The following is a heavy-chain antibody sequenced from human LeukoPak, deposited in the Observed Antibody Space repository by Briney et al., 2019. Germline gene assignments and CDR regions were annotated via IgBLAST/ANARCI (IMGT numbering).Heavy chain of an antibody. J-gene: IGHJ4*02. D-gene: IGHD3-22*01. V-gene: IGHV4-31*01. Sequence: TQTLSLTCTVSRSPIRRGGYYWRWIRQHPGNHLERNGYICYTGSTDNNPNQKSLPSMSLVASKNQFSLRLSSVTAADTAVYYCARTYDSGTYYPYYFDYWGQGTLVTVSS. CDR1: RSPIRRGGYY. CDR3: ARTYDSGTYYPYYFDY. CDR2: ICYTGST.